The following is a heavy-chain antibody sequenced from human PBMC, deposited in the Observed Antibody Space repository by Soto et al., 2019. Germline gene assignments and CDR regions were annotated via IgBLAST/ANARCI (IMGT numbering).Heavy chain of an antibody. CDR2: ISYDGSNK. J-gene: IGHJ6*02. CDR3: AKDRIAARPYYYYGMDV. Sequence: GGSLRLSCAASGFTFSSYGMHWVRQAPGKGLEWVAVISYDGSNKYYADSVKGRFTISRDNSKNTLYLQMNSLRAEDTAVYYRAKDRIAARPYYYYGMDVWGQGTTVTVSS. V-gene: IGHV3-30*18. D-gene: IGHD6-6*01. CDR1: GFTFSSYG.